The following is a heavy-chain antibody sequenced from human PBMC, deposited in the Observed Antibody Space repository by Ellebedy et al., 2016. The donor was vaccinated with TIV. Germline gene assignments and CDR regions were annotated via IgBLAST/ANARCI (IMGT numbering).Heavy chain of an antibody. V-gene: IGHV4-61*02. CDR3: ARGYSSSWYKEFFDR. CDR2: IYASWST. CDR1: GASVSSGSYY. D-gene: IGHD6-13*01. Sequence: SETLSLTCTLSGASVSSGSYYWSWIRQPAGKGPEWLGRIYASWSTTYNPSLMSRVTMSVDASKNQFSLKLSHVTAADTAVYYCARGYSSSWYKEFFDRWGRGTLVTVSS. J-gene: IGHJ2*01.